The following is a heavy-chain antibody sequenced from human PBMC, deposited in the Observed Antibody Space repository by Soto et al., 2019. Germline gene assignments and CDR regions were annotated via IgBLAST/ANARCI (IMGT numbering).Heavy chain of an antibody. D-gene: IGHD6-13*01. Sequence: GGSLRLSCAASGFTFSSYWMHWVRQAPGKGLVWVSRINSDGSSTSYADSVKGRFTISRDNSKNTLYLQMNSLRAEDTAVYYCAKLPYSSSWYEQRSNNWFDPWGQGTLVTVSS. J-gene: IGHJ5*02. CDR3: AKLPYSSSWYEQRSNNWFDP. CDR2: INSDGSST. V-gene: IGHV3-74*01. CDR1: GFTFSSYW.